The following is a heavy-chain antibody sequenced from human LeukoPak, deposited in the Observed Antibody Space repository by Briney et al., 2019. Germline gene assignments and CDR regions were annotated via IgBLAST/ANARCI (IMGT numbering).Heavy chain of an antibody. CDR3: ARDGSGSYHYYYYGMDV. Sequence: GGSLRLSCAASGFTFSSYAMSWVRQAPGKGLEWVAVIWYDGSNKYYADSVKGRFTISRDNSKNTLYLQMNSLRAEDTAVYYCARDGSGSYHYYYYGMDVWGQGTTVTVSS. J-gene: IGHJ6*02. D-gene: IGHD1-26*01. CDR1: GFTFSSYA. CDR2: IWYDGSNK. V-gene: IGHV3-33*08.